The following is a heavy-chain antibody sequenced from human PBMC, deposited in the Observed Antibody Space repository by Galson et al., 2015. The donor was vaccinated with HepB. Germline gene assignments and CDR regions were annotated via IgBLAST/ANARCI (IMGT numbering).Heavy chain of an antibody. Sequence: SVKVSCKASGGTFSSYAISWVRQAPGQGLEWMGRIIPILGIANYAQKFQGRVTITANKSTSTAYMELSRLRSEDTAVYYCARDQPLGLRVVGNYYYGMDVWGQGTMVTVSS. CDR1: GGTFSSYA. V-gene: IGHV1-69*04. J-gene: IGHJ6*02. CDR3: ARDQPLGLRVVGNYYYGMDV. CDR2: IIPILGIA. D-gene: IGHD3-22*01.